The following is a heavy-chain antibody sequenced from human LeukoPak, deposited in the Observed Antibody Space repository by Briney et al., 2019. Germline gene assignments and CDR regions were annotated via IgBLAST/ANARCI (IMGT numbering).Heavy chain of an antibody. J-gene: IGHJ5*02. V-gene: IGHV3-21*01. D-gene: IGHD2/OR15-2a*01. CDR1: GFTFSSYS. Sequence: GGSLRLSCAASGFTFSSYSMNWARQAPGKGLEWVSSISSSSSYIYYADSVKGRFTISRDNAKNSLYLQMNSLRAEDTAVYYCAREEYEDGVLWFDPWGQGTLVTVSS. CDR3: AREEYEDGVLWFDP. CDR2: ISSSSSYI.